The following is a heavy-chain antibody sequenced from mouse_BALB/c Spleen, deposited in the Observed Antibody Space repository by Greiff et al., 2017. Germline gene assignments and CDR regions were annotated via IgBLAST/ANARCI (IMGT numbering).Heavy chain of an antibody. D-gene: IGHD2-14*01. CDR1: GFTFSSYT. V-gene: IGHV5-12-2*01. CDR3: ARSYRSYYFDY. J-gene: IGHJ2*01. Sequence: VHLVESGGGLVQPGGSLKLSCAASGFTFSSYTMSWVRQTPEKRLEWVAYISNGGGSTYYPDTVKGRFTISRDNAKNTLYLQMSSLKSEDTAMYYCARSYRSYYFDYWGQGTTLTVSS. CDR2: ISNGGGST.